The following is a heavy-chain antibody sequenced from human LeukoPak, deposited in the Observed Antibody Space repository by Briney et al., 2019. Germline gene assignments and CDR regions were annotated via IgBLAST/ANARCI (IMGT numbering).Heavy chain of an antibody. CDR2: IYYSGST. CDR1: GGSISSGGYY. J-gene: IGHJ5*02. Sequence: NPSETLSLSCTVSGGSISSGGYYWSRIRQHPGKGMGVIGYIYYSGSTYYNPSLKSRVTISVDTSKNQFSLKLSSVTAADTAVYYCARESVVVVAAGFDPWGQGTLVTVSS. D-gene: IGHD2-15*01. CDR3: ARESVVVVAAGFDP. V-gene: IGHV4-31*03.